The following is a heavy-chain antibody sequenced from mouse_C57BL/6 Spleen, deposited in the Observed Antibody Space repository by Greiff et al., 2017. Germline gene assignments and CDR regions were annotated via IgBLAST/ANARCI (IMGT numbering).Heavy chain of an antibody. Sequence: EVKLMESGPGLVKPGASVKISCKASGYSFTGYYMNWVKQSPEKSLEWIGEINPSTGGTTYNQKFKAKATLTVDKSSSTAYMQLKSLTSEDSAVYYCARHYGNYHAMDYWGQGTSVTVSS. CDR3: ARHYGNYHAMDY. CDR1: GYSFTGYY. CDR2: INPSTGGT. D-gene: IGHD2-1*01. J-gene: IGHJ4*01. V-gene: IGHV1-42*01.